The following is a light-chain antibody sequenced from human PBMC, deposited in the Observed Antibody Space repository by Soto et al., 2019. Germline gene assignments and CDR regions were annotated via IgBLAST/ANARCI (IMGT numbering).Light chain of an antibody. V-gene: IGKV3-11*01. J-gene: IGKJ3*01. CDR3: QQRSNWPPRFT. Sequence: EIVLTQSPATLSLSPGERATLSCRASQSVSSYLAWYQQKPGQAPRLLIYDASNRATGIPARFSGSGSGTDFTLTISSLEPEDFAVYYCQQRSNWPPRFTFGPGTKVISN. CDR1: QSVSSY. CDR2: DAS.